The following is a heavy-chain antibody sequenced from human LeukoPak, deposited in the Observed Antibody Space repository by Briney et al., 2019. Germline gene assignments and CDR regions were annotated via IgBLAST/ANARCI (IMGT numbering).Heavy chain of an antibody. CDR3: ARVGIPRYYDFWSGYYEDNWFDP. CDR2: ISAYNGST. J-gene: IGHJ5*02. V-gene: IGHV1-18*01. Sequence: ASVKVSCKASGYTFTSYGISWVRQAPGQGLEWMGWISAYNGSTNYAQKLQGRVTMTTDTSTSTAYMELRSLRSDDTAVYYCARVGIPRYYDFWSGYYEDNWFDPWGQGTLVTVSS. CDR1: GYTFTSYG. D-gene: IGHD3-3*01.